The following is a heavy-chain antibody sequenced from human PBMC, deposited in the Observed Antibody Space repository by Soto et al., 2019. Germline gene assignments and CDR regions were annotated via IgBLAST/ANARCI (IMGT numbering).Heavy chain of an antibody. Sequence: PGGSLRLSCAASGFTFSSYGMHWVRQAPGKGLEWVAVISYDGSNKYYADSVKGRCTISRDNSKNTLYLQMNSLRAEDTAVYYCAKMKLPHDSGRYYYYGMDVWGQGTTVTVSS. CDR1: GFTFSSYG. D-gene: IGHD3-22*01. CDR3: AKMKLPHDSGRYYYYGMDV. V-gene: IGHV3-30*18. J-gene: IGHJ6*02. CDR2: ISYDGSNK.